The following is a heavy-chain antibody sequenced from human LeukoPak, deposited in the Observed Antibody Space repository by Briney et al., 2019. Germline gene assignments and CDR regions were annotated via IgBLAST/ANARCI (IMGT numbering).Heavy chain of an antibody. CDR1: GFTFSSFS. V-gene: IGHV3-21*01. CDR2: ISSTSSYI. CDR3: ARESGSRSYYYYMDV. D-gene: IGHD2-2*01. Sequence: GGSLRLSCAASGFTFSSFSMNWVRQAPGKGLEWVSSISSTSSYIYYADSVKGRFAISRDKDKNSVYLQMTSLRAEDTAVYYCARESGSRSYYYYMDVWGKGTTVTVSS. J-gene: IGHJ6*03.